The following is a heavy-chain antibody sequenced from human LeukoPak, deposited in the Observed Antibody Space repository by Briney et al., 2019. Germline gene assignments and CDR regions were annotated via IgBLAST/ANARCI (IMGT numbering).Heavy chain of an antibody. CDR3: AKPDCSSTSCYTLDS. CDR2: IKHDGSET. J-gene: IGHJ4*02. CDR1: GFTFTNYW. Sequence: SGGSLRLSCAASGFTFTNYWMSWVRQAPGKGLEWVANIKHDGSETYYVDSVKGRFTISRDNSKNTLYLQMNSLRAEDTAVYYCAKPDCSSTSCYTLDSWGQGTLVTVSS. V-gene: IGHV3-7*03. D-gene: IGHD2-2*02.